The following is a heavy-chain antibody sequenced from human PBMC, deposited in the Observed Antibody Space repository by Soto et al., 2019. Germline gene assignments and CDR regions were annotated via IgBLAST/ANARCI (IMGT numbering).Heavy chain of an antibody. CDR2: ISNDGSKI. D-gene: IGHD3-16*01. CDR3: ARDVAMPTGFGLGY. Sequence: QVQVVESGGNIVQPGTSLRLSCAASGFAFTNYGIHWVRQAPGKGLEWVAHISNDGSKIFYADSVKGRFTISRDNSENTVYLQMTSLRPDDTAVFYCARDVAMPTGFGLGYWGQGTLVTVSS. CDR1: GFAFTNYG. J-gene: IGHJ4*02. V-gene: IGHV3-30*03.